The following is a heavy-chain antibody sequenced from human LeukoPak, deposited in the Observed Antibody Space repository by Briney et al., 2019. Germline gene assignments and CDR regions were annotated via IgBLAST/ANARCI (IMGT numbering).Heavy chain of an antibody. CDR1: GFTFSSYS. J-gene: IGHJ5*02. Sequence: GGTLRLSCAASGFTFSSYSMNWVRQAPGKGLEWVSSISSSSSYIYYADSAKGRFTISRDNAKNSLYLQMNSLRAEDTAVYYCARDLPSSSGMTWGQGTLVTVYS. V-gene: IGHV3-21*01. CDR3: ARDLPSSSGMT. CDR2: ISSSSSYI. D-gene: IGHD6-6*01.